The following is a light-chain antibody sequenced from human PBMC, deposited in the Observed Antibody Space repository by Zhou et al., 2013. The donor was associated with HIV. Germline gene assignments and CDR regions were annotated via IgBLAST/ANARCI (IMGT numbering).Light chain of an antibody. CDR3: QQYDNLPYT. J-gene: IGKJ2*01. V-gene: IGKV1-33*01. CDR2: DAS. Sequence: DIQMTQSPSSLSASVGDRVTITCQASQDISNYLHWYQQKPGKAPKLLIYDASNLETGVPSRFSGSGSGTDFTFTISSLQPEDIATYYCQQYDNLPYTFGPGDQAGDQT. CDR1: QDISNY.